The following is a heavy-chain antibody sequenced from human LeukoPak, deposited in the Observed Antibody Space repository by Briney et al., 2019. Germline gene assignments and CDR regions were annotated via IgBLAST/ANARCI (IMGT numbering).Heavy chain of an antibody. J-gene: IGHJ3*02. CDR2: IQYSGST. CDR3: ARYGGTYFDT. D-gene: IGHD3-10*01. Sequence: PSETLSLTCTVSGGSISPYYWSWIRQPPGKGLEWIGYIQYSGSTSYNPSLKSRVTISVDTSKNQFSLKLSSVTAADSVVYSCARYGGTYFDTWGQGTMVTVSS. CDR1: GGSISPYY. V-gene: IGHV4-59*08.